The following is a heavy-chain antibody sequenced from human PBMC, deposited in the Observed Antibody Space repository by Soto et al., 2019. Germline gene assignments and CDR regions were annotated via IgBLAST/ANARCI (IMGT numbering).Heavy chain of an antibody. Sequence: GGSLRLSCAASGFTFSSCAMSWVRQAPGKGLEWVSYISSSGSTIYYADSVKGRFTISRDNAKNSLYLQMNSLRAEDTAVYYCARVDPPAKSWGQGTLVTVSS. CDR2: ISSSGSTI. D-gene: IGHD2-2*01. V-gene: IGHV3-48*04. CDR1: GFTFSSCA. J-gene: IGHJ5*02. CDR3: ARVDPPAKS.